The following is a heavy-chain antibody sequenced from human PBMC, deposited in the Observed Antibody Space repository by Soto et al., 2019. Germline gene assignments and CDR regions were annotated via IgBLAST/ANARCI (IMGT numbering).Heavy chain of an antibody. CDR2: ISGGAGST. Sequence: EVQLLESGGDLVQPGGSLRLSCAASGFTFSNYAMSWVRQAPGRGLEWVSAISGGAGSTFYADSVKGRFTLSRDNSKNTLSLQMNSLRAEDTAVYYCTNHRDTTGTTRLEFDSWGQGTLVTVSP. CDR3: TNHRDTTGTTRLEFDS. D-gene: IGHD1-1*01. CDR1: GFTFSNYA. J-gene: IGHJ4*02. V-gene: IGHV3-23*01.